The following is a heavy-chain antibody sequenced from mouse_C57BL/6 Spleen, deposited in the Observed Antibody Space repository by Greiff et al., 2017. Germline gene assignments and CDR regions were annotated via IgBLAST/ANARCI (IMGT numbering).Heavy chain of an antibody. J-gene: IGHJ3*01. CDR1: GFTFSSYA. Sequence: VQLKEPGGGLVKPGGSLKLSCAASGFTFSSYAMSWVRQTPEQRLEWVATIRDGGSYTYYPDNVKGRFTISRDNAKSTLYLQLSHLKSEDTAMYYCARDGISDGSWLAYWGQGTLVTVSA. D-gene: IGHD2-3*01. V-gene: IGHV5-4*01. CDR2: IRDGGSYT. CDR3: ARDGISDGSWLAY.